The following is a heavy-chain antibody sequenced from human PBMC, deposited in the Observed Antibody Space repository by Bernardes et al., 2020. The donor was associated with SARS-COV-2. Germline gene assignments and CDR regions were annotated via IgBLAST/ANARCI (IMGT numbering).Heavy chain of an antibody. J-gene: IGHJ6*02. CDR2: IYTSGST. CDR1: GGSISSYY. D-gene: IGHD1-1*01. V-gene: IGHV4-4*07. Sequence: SETLSLTCTVSGGSISSYYWSWIRQPAGKGLEWIGRIYTSGSTNYNPSLKSRVTMSVDTSKNQFSLKLSSVTAADTAVYYCASDYNREGDYYGMDVWGQGTTVTVSS. CDR3: ASDYNREGDYYGMDV.